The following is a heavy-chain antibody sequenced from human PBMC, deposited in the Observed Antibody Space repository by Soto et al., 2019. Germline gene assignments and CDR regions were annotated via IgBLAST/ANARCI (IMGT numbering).Heavy chain of an antibody. V-gene: IGHV1-24*01. D-gene: IGHD4-17*01. J-gene: IGHJ6*02. CDR3: ATGGFDYGDYGRPLYYYYYGMDV. CDR1: GYTLTELS. CDR2: FDPEDGET. Sequence: GASVRVSCKVSGYTLTELSMHWVRQAPGKGLEWMGGFDPEDGETIYAQKFQGRVTMTEDTSTDTAYMELSSLRSEDTAVYYCATGGFDYGDYGRPLYYYYYGMDVWGQGTTVTVSS.